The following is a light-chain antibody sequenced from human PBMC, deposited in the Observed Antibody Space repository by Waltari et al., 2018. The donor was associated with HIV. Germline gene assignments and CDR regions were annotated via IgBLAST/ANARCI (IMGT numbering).Light chain of an antibody. Sequence: VVTTQSHPSLPVLLRQPASISCSSRQRLVYCDGNTYLNWFQQRPGQPPRRLIYKVSKRDSGVPDRFSGSGSGTDFTLKISRVEAEDVGIYYCMEGTYRPYTFGQGTKLEIK. CDR3: MEGTYRPYT. CDR2: KVS. V-gene: IGKV2-30*01. CDR1: QRLVYCDGNTY. J-gene: IGKJ2*01.